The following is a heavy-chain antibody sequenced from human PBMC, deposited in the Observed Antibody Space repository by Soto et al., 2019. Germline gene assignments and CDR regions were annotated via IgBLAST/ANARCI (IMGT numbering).Heavy chain of an antibody. CDR1: GFSLSTGVG. D-gene: IGHD3-10*01. CDR2: IYWDDDK. V-gene: IGHV2-5*02. J-gene: IGHJ4*02. Sequence: QITLKESGPTLVKPTQTLTLTCTFSGFSLSTGVGVGWIRQPPGKALECLALIYWDDDKRYSSSLKSRLTITKDTSKNQVVLIMTNMDPVDTATYYCAHKAYYGSGSLDYWGQGILVTVSS. CDR3: AHKAYYGSGSLDY.